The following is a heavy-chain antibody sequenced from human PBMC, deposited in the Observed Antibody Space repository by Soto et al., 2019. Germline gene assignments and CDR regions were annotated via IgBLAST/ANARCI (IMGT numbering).Heavy chain of an antibody. V-gene: IGHV3-23*01. Sequence: EVQLLESGGGLVQPGGSLRLSCAASGFTFSSYAMSWVRQAPGKGLEWVSGISGSGGSTYYADSVKGRFTISRDNSKNTLYLQMNSLRAEDTAVYYCAKDRGYYYDAYYFDYWGQGTLVTVSS. J-gene: IGHJ4*02. D-gene: IGHD3-22*01. CDR2: ISGSGGST. CDR1: GFTFSSYA. CDR3: AKDRGYYYDAYYFDY.